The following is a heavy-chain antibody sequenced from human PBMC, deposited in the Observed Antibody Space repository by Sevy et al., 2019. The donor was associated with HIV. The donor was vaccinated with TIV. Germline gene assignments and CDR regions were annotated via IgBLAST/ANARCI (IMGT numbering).Heavy chain of an antibody. Sequence: ASVKVSCKVSGYTLTELSMHWVRQAPGKGLEWMGTFDPEDDETIYAQKFQGRVTMTEEKSTDTAYMELSSLRSEDTAVYYCATTKDYYDSSGYPFDYWGQGTLVTVSS. J-gene: IGHJ4*02. CDR1: GYTLTELS. D-gene: IGHD3-22*01. CDR2: FDPEDDET. CDR3: ATTKDYYDSSGYPFDY. V-gene: IGHV1-24*01.